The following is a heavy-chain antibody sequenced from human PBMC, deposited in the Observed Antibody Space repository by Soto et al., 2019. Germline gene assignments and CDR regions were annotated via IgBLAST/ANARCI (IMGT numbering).Heavy chain of an antibody. CDR2: ISSSSSTI. J-gene: IGHJ4*02. CDR3: ARSLGTTYFDY. CDR1: GFTFSDYS. Sequence: GSLRLSCAASGFTFSDYSMNWVRQAPGKGLEWVSYISSSSSTIYYADSVKGRFTISRDNAKNSLYLQMNSLRAEDTAVYSCARSLGTTYFDYWGQGTLVTVSS. V-gene: IGHV3-48*01. D-gene: IGHD1-7*01.